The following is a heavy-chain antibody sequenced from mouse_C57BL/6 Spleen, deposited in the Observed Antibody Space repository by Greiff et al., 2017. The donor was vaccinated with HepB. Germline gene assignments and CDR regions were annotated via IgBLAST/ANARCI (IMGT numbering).Heavy chain of an antibody. CDR1: GFTFSSYA. V-gene: IGHV5-4*01. CDR3: ARDVGGYYGKDAMDY. Sequence: EVHLVESGGGLVKPGGSLKLSCAASGFTFSSYAMSWVRQTPEKRLEWVATISDGGSYTYYPDNVKGRFTISRDNAKNNLYLQMSHLKSEDTAMYYCARDVGGYYGKDAMDYWGQGTSVTVSS. J-gene: IGHJ4*01. D-gene: IGHD1-1*01. CDR2: ISDGGSYT.